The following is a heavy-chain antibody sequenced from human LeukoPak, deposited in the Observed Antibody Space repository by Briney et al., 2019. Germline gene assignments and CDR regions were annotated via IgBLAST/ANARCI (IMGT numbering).Heavy chain of an antibody. V-gene: IGHV4-59*01. CDR3: ARWGHFDTSGYFVADY. CDR2: IYYSGTT. CDR1: GGSISSYY. Sequence: SETLSLTCTVSGGSISSYYWSWIRQPPGKGLEWIGFIYYSGTTHYNPSLQSRVSISIDTSKNQFSLKLRSVTAVDTAVYYCARWGHFDTSGYFVADYWGQGTLITVSS. J-gene: IGHJ4*02. D-gene: IGHD3-22*01.